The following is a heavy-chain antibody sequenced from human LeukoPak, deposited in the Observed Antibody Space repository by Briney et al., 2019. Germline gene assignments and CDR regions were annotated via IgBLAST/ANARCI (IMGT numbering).Heavy chain of an antibody. CDR2: ISYDGSNK. D-gene: IGHD3-10*01. Sequence: GRSLRLSCAASGFTFSSYGMHWVRQAPGKGLEWVAVISYDGSNKYYADSVKGRFTIARDNSKNTLYLQMNSLRAEDTAVYYCAKASGVIDFYYYGMDVWGQGTTVTVSS. J-gene: IGHJ6*02. CDR1: GFTFSSYG. CDR3: AKASGVIDFYYYGMDV. V-gene: IGHV3-30*18.